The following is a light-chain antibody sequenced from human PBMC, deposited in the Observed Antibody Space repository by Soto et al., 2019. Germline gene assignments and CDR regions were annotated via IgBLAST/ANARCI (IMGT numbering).Light chain of an antibody. V-gene: IGKV3-20*01. Sequence: EIVLTQSPGTLSLSSGEIATLSCRASQSVSSSYLAWYQQKPGQAPRLLVYATSSRVTGIPDRVRGSGSGPDFTLTIRRLEPEDVAVYYCQHYGRSSLTVGQGTKLEIK. CDR3: QHYGRSSLT. J-gene: IGKJ2*01. CDR1: QSVSSSY. CDR2: ATS.